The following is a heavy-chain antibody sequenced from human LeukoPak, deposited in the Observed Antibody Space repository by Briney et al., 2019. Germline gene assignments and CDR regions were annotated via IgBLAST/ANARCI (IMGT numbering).Heavy chain of an antibody. CDR2: IIPIFGTA. D-gene: IGHD6-13*01. Sequence: SVKVSCKASGGTFSSYAISWVRQAPGQGLELMGGIIPIFGTANYAQKFQGRVTITADESTSTAYMELSSLRSEDTAVYYCAVPGIAAAGTQLDYYYYMDVWGKGTTVTVSS. J-gene: IGHJ6*03. CDR1: GGTFSSYA. V-gene: IGHV1-69*01. CDR3: AVPGIAAAGTQLDYYYYMDV.